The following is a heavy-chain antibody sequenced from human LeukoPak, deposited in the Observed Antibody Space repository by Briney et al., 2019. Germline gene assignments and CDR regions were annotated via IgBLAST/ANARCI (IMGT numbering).Heavy chain of an antibody. V-gene: IGHV3-23*01. CDR2: ISGSGGST. CDR3: ARDCGGDCYYDY. D-gene: IGHD2-21*01. Sequence: QPGGSLRLSCAASGFTFSSYAMSWVRQAPGKGLEWVSAISGSGGSTYYADSVKGRFTISRDNYKNTLYLQMNSLRAEDTAVYYCARDCGGDCYYDYWGQGTLVTVSS. CDR1: GFTFSSYA. J-gene: IGHJ4*02.